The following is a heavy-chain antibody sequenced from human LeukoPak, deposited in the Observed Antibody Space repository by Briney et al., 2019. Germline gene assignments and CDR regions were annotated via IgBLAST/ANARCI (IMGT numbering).Heavy chain of an antibody. V-gene: IGHV3-74*01. CDR1: GFTFSSYW. CDR3: ARDSNYGMDV. J-gene: IGHJ6*02. Sequence: GGSLRLSCAASGFTFSSYWMHWVRQPSGKGLVWVSRINRDGSGTSYVDSVKGRFTISRDNAKNTVYLQMNSLRAEDTAVYYCARDSNYGMDVWGQGTTVTVSS. CDR2: INRDGSGT.